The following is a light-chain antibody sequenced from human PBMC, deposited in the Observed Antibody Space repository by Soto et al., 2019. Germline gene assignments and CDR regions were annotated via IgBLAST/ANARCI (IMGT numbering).Light chain of an antibody. CDR1: QSVSSN. J-gene: IGKJ5*01. CDR3: QQYNNWPSIT. V-gene: IGKV3-15*01. Sequence: EIVMTQSPAPPSLSPGGKATLSFRAIQSVSSNLAWYQQKPGQAPRLLIYGASTRATGIPARFSGSGSGTEFTLTISSLQSEDFAVYSCQQYNNWPSITFGQGTRLEIK. CDR2: GAS.